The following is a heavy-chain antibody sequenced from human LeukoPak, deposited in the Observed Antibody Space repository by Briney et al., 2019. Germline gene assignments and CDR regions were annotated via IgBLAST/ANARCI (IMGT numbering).Heavy chain of an antibody. V-gene: IGHV3-48*04. CDR2: INGPSDTI. CDR1: GFIFSSYS. J-gene: IGHJ4*02. Sequence: GGSLRLSCAASGFIFSSYSMSWVRQAPGKGLEWVSYINGPSDTIYYADSVKGRFSISRDNAKYSVYLQMSSLRAEDTAVYYCTTYGRDGYRGYFWGQGALATVSS. CDR3: TTYGRDGYRGYF. D-gene: IGHD5-24*01.